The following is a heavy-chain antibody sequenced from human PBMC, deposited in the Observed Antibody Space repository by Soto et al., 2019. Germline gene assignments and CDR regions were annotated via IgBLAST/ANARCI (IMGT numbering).Heavy chain of an antibody. CDR1: GGTFSSYA. J-gene: IGHJ4*02. CDR3: ATPGAPYDSSGYYYYFDY. D-gene: IGHD3-22*01. V-gene: IGHV1-69*06. Sequence: ASVKVSCKASGGTFSSYAISWVRQAPGQGLEWMGGIIPIFGTANYAQKFQGRVTITADKSTSTAYMELSSLRSEDTAVYYCATPGAPYDSSGYYYYFDYWGQGTLVTDSS. CDR2: IIPIFGTA.